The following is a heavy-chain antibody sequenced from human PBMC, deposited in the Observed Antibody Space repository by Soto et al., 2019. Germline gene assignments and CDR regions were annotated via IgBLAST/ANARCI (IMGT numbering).Heavy chain of an antibody. Sequence: GGSLRLSCAASGFTFSSYAKSWVRQAPGKGLEWVSAISGSGGSTYYADSVKGRFTISRDNSKNTLYLQMNSLRAEDTAVYYCAKDTGYCSGGSCLYYYYYYYMDVWGKGTTVTVSS. CDR2: ISGSGGST. V-gene: IGHV3-23*01. CDR1: GFTFSSYA. J-gene: IGHJ6*03. D-gene: IGHD2-15*01. CDR3: AKDTGYCSGGSCLYYYYYYYMDV.